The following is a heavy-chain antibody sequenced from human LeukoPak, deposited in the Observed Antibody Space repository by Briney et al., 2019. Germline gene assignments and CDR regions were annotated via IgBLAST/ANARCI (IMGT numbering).Heavy chain of an antibody. D-gene: IGHD1-1*01. CDR2: IYYSGST. Sequence: SESLSLTCTVSGGSISSYYWSWIRQPPGKGLEWIGYIYYSGSTSYNPSLKSRVTISVDTSKNQFSLKLSSVTAADTAVYYCARAISSLVRNWNDVGYYYYYYMDVWGKGTTVTVSS. J-gene: IGHJ6*03. CDR1: GGSISSYY. CDR3: ARAISSLVRNWNDVGYYYYYYMDV. V-gene: IGHV4-59*01.